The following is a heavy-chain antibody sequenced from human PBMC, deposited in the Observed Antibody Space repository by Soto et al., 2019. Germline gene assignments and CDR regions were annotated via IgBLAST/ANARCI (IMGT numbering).Heavy chain of an antibody. D-gene: IGHD3-16*01. CDR3: AKDIGPLSNWFDR. CDR1: GFTFDDYA. CDR2: ISWASGTI. J-gene: IGHJ5*02. V-gene: IGHV3-9*01. Sequence: EVQLLESGGGLVQPGRSLRLSCAASGFTFDDYAMHWVRQAPGKGLEWVSVISWASGTIAYADSVKGRFTISRDNAKNSLYLRMNSLRAEDTAFYYCAKDIGPLSNWFDRWGQGILVTVSS.